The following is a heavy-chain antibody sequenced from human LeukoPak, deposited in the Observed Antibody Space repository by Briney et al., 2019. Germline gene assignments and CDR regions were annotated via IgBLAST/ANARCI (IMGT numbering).Heavy chain of an antibody. D-gene: IGHD2-2*01. CDR2: ISYDGSNK. Sequence: GGSLRLSCAASGFTFSSYGMHWVRQAPGKGLEWVAVISYDGSNKYYADSVKGRFTISRDNSKNTLYLQVNSLRAEDTAVYYCAKEMRRYCSSTSCSPFDYWGQGTLVTVSS. V-gene: IGHV3-30*18. CDR3: AKEMRRYCSSTSCSPFDY. CDR1: GFTFSSYG. J-gene: IGHJ4*02.